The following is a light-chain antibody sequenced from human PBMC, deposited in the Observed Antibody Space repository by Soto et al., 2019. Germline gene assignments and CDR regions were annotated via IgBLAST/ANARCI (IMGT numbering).Light chain of an antibody. Sequence: QSALTQPASVSGSPGQSITISCTGTSSDVGAYDYVSWFQQHPDKAPKLIISVVSNRPSGVSNRFSGSKSGNTASLTISGLQAEDVADYYCSLYTSSDTPYVFGTGTKLTVL. J-gene: IGLJ1*01. V-gene: IGLV2-14*01. CDR1: SSDVGAYDY. CDR2: VVS. CDR3: SLYTSSDTPYV.